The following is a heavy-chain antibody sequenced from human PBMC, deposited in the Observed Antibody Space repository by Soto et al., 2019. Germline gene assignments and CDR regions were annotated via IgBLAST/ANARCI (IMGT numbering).Heavy chain of an antibody. CDR1: GFSFSSHG. V-gene: IGHV3-23*01. D-gene: IGHD6-19*01. J-gene: IGHJ2*01. CDR2: ISRNGDYI. CDR3: AKIAVTGSWYFDL. Sequence: EVQLLESGGGLVQPGGSLRLSCAASGFSFSSHGMSWVRQAPEMGLEWVSSISRNGDYIYYADSVKGRFTISRDNSTNTLFLQVNSLRVEDTAVYYCAKIAVTGSWYFDLWGRGTLVTVSS.